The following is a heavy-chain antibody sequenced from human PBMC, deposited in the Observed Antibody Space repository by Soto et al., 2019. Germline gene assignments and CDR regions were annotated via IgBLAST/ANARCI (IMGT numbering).Heavy chain of an antibody. D-gene: IGHD4-17*01. CDR1: GFTFSSYW. V-gene: IGHV3-74*01. CDR2: IHSDGSVT. J-gene: IGHJ4*02. CDR3: ARDPRPYGGNSPIDF. Sequence: GGSLRLSCAASGFTFSSYWMHWVRQAPGKGLVWVSRIHSDGSVTNYADSVKGRFTISRDNAKNTLYLQMNTLRAEDAAVYYCARDPRPYGGNSPIDFWGQGA.